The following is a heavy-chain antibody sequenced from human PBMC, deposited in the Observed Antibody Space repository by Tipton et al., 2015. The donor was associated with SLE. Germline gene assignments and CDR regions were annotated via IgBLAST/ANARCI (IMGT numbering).Heavy chain of an antibody. CDR2: YYYSGSA. CDR1: GGSIISSSHY. D-gene: IGHD6-13*01. CDR3: ARVVKGSSWYWFDP. J-gene: IGHJ5*02. V-gene: IGHV4-39*07. Sequence: TLSLTCTVSGGSIISSSHYWGWIRQPPGKGLEWIGSYYYSGSAAYNPSLKSRVTISVDTSKKQFSLKLSSVTAADTAVYYCARVVKGSSWYWFDPWGQGTLVTVSS.